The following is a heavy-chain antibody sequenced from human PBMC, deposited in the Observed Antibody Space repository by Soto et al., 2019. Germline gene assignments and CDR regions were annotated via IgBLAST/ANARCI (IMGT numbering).Heavy chain of an antibody. D-gene: IGHD1-20*01. CDR2: IYYSGST. CDR3: ARVRYEVGYYYMDV. J-gene: IGHJ6*03. Sequence: SETLSLTCTVSGGSISSYYWSWIRQPPGKGLEWIGYIYYSGSTNYNPSLKSRVTISVDTSKNQFSLKLSSVTAADTAVYYCARVRYEVGYYYMDVWGKGTTVTVSS. V-gene: IGHV4-59*01. CDR1: GGSISSYY.